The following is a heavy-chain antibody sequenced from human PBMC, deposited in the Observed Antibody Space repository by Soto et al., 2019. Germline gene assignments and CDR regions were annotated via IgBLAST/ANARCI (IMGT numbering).Heavy chain of an antibody. D-gene: IGHD2-15*01. J-gene: IGHJ6*02. CDR1: GYTFTGYY. Sequence: ASVKVSCKASGYTFTGYYMHWVRQAPGQGLEWMGWINPNSGGTNYAQKFQGWVTMTRDTSISTAYMELSRLRSDDTAVYYCAKEGRYCSGGSCSYGMDVWGQGTTVTVSS. CDR3: AKEGRYCSGGSCSYGMDV. V-gene: IGHV1-2*04. CDR2: INPNSGGT.